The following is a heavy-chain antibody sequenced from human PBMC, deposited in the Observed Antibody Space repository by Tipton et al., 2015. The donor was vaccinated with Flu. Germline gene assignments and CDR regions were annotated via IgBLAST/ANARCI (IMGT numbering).Heavy chain of an antibody. D-gene: IGHD6-19*01. CDR1: GFTFSGYG. V-gene: IGHV3-30*02. J-gene: IGHJ4*02. Sequence: GSLRLSCAASGFTFSGYGMHWVRQAPGKGLEWVAFIRHDGSDKYYADSVKGRFTISRDDSKSALYLLINSLRAEDTAVYYCAKDGWDSSGWYPFDYWGQGTLVTVSS. CDR2: IRHDGSDK. CDR3: AKDGWDSSGWYPFDY.